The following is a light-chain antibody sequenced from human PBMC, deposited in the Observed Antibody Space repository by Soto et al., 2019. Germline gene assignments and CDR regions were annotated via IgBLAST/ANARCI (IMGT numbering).Light chain of an antibody. CDR2: GNS. V-gene: IGLV1-40*01. J-gene: IGLJ2*01. Sequence: QAVVTQPPSVSGAPGQRVTISCTGSSSNIGAGYDVHWYQQLPGTAPKVLIYGNSNRPSGVPDRFSGSKSGTSASLAITGLQAEEEAGYYCQSYDSSLSGVVFGGGTKLTVL. CDR1: SSNIGAGYD. CDR3: QSYDSSLSGVV.